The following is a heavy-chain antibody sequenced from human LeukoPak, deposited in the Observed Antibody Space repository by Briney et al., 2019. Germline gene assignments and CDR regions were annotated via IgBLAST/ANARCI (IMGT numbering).Heavy chain of an antibody. D-gene: IGHD1-20*01. V-gene: IGHV3-21*01. CDR3: ARVPSGITGTTSYFDY. Sequence: GGSLRLSCVASGFTLSNYGMHWVRQAPGKGLEWVSSISSSSSYIYYADSVKGRFTISRDNAKNSLYLQLNSLRAEDTAVYYCARVPSGITGTTSYFDYWGQGTLVTVSS. CDR2: ISSSSSYI. CDR1: GFTLSNYG. J-gene: IGHJ4*02.